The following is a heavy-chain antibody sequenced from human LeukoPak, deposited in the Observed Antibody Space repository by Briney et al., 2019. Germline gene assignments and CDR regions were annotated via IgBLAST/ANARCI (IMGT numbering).Heavy chain of an antibody. V-gene: IGHV3-20*04. Sequence: GGSLRLSCAASGFTFDDYGMSWVRQAPGKGLEWVSGINWNGGSTGYADSVKGRFTISRDNSKNTLYLQMNSLRAEDTAVYYCAKSRGSPRPDYWGQGTLVTVSS. J-gene: IGHJ4*02. CDR3: AKSRGSPRPDY. D-gene: IGHD3-10*01. CDR1: GFTFDDYG. CDR2: INWNGGST.